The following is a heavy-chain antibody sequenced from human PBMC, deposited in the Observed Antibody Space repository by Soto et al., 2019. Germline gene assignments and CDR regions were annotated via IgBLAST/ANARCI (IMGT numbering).Heavy chain of an antibody. V-gene: IGHV3-66*01. J-gene: IGHJ4*02. D-gene: IGHD2-15*01. CDR1: GFSVSNNY. CDR3: ALAQPQCRGENCLPDPRGH. Sequence: EVQLVESGGGLVQPGGSLRLSCVASGFSVSNNYMTWVRQAPGKGLEWVSVIYSGGSTHYADSVRGRFTISRDNSKNTLYLQIDGLSAEDTCVYYCALAQPQCRGENCLPDPRGHWGRGTRVTFSS. CDR2: IYSGGST.